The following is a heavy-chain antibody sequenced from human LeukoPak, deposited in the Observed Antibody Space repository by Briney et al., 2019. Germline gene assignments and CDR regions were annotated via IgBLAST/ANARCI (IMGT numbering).Heavy chain of an antibody. Sequence: ASVKVSCKASGYTFTGYYMHWLRQAPGQGLEWMGIINLSGGGTTYAQNFQGRVTMTRDMSTNTVYMELSSLRSADTAVYYCAREGYCGGGTCHSGAHFQHWGQGTLVTVSS. CDR2: INLSGGGT. J-gene: IGHJ1*01. CDR3: AREGYCGGGTCHSGAHFQH. D-gene: IGHD2-15*01. CDR1: GYTFTGYY. V-gene: IGHV1-46*01.